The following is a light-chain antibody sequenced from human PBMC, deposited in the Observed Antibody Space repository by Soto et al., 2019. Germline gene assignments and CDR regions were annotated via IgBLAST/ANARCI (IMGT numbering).Light chain of an antibody. V-gene: IGLV2-8*01. J-gene: IGLJ2*01. CDR3: SSYAGSNNFVV. CDR1: SSDVGGYNY. CDR2: EVS. Sequence: QSALTQPPSASGSPGQSVTISCTGTSSDVGGYNYVSWYQQYPGKAPKLMIYEVSNRPSGVPDRFSGSKSANTASLTVSGLQAEDEADYYCSSYAGSNNFVVFGGGTKLTVL.